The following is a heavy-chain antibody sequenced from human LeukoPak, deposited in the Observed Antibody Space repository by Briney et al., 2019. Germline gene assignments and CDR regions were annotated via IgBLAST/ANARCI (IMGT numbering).Heavy chain of an antibody. Sequence: SETLSLTCTVSGGSISSYYWSWIRQPPGKGLEWIGYIYYSGSTNYNPSLKRRVTISVDTSKNQFSLKLSSVTAADTAAYYCARDRGVAAAGVFDYWGQGTLVTVSS. CDR3: ARDRGVAAAGVFDY. V-gene: IGHV4-59*01. D-gene: IGHD6-13*01. J-gene: IGHJ4*02. CDR1: GGSISSYY. CDR2: IYYSGST.